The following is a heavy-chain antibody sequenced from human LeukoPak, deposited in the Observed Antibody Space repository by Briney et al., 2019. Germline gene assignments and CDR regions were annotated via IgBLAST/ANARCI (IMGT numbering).Heavy chain of an antibody. CDR1: GFTFDDYA. Sequence: GGSLRLSCAASGFTFDDYAMHWVRQAPGKGLEWVPGISWNSGSIGYADSVKGRFTISRDNAKNSLYLQMNSLRAEDTALYYCAKDKGAVGAYGMDVWGQGTTVTVSS. CDR3: AKDKGAVGAYGMDV. V-gene: IGHV3-9*01. J-gene: IGHJ6*02. D-gene: IGHD2-15*01. CDR2: ISWNSGSI.